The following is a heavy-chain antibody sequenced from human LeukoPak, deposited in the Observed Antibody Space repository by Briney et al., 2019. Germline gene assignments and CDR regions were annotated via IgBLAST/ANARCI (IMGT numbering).Heavy chain of an antibody. J-gene: IGHJ4*02. Sequence: SETLSLTCAVYGGSFSGYYWTWIRQTPGKGLEWIGEINHRGSTNYNPSLESRVTISVDTSKNHFSLVLTSVTAADTAVYYCASGGWYRGYWGQGTLVTVSS. CDR2: INHRGST. CDR3: ASGGWYRGY. V-gene: IGHV4-34*01. D-gene: IGHD2-15*01. CDR1: GGSFSGYY.